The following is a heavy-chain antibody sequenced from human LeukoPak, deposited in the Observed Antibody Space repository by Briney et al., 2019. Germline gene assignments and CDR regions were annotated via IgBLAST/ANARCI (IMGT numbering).Heavy chain of an antibody. CDR3: ARDVRGPTGYDSSGRDTFDS. J-gene: IGHJ4*02. V-gene: IGHV3-30*04. D-gene: IGHD3-22*01. CDR1: AFTFSNYA. CDR2: VFFDGDTK. Sequence: PGGSLRLSCAASAFTFSNYAMHWVRQAPGKGLERVAVVFFDGDTKYYADSVKGRFTISRDNSKNTLYLQMDSLRPEDTAVYYCARDVRGPTGYDSSGRDTFDSWGQGTLVTVSS.